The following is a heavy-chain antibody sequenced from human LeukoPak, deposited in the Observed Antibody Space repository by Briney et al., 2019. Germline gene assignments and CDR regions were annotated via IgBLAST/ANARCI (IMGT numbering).Heavy chain of an antibody. D-gene: IGHD5-18*01. CDR2: INPNSGGT. J-gene: IGHJ3*02. V-gene: IGHV1-2*02. CDR1: GYTFTGYY. CDR3: ARERAMAYAFDI. Sequence: GASVKVSCKASGYTFTGYYLHWVRQAPGQGLEWMGWINPNSGGTNYAQKFQGRVTMTRDTSISTAYMELSRLRSDDTAVYYCARERAMAYAFDIWGQGTMVTVSS.